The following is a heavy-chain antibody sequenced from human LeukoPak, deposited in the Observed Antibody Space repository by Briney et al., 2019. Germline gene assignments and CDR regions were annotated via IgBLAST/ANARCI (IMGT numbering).Heavy chain of an antibody. J-gene: IGHJ6*03. D-gene: IGHD2-2*01. CDR2: ISGSGGST. V-gene: IGHV3-23*01. CDR3: ATPGYCSSTSCLRNHFYYYMDV. Sequence: GGSLRLSCAASGFTFSSYAMSWVRQAPGKGLEWVSAISGSGGSTYYADSVKGRFTISRDNSKNTLYLQMNSLRAEDTAVYYCATPGYCSSTSCLRNHFYYYMDVWGKGTTVTVSS. CDR1: GFTFSSYA.